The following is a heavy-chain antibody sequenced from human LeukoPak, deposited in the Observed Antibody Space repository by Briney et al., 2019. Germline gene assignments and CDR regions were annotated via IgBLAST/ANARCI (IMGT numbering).Heavy chain of an antibody. J-gene: IGHJ3*02. Sequence: GGSLRLSCAASGFTVSNNYMRWVRQAPGKGLEWVSLIYSGGSTYYADSVKGRFTISRDNSKNTVYLQMNSLRAEDTAVYYCALSRDSGWYHPRLYAFDIWGQGTMVTVSS. CDR3: ALSRDSGWYHPRLYAFDI. V-gene: IGHV3-66*01. D-gene: IGHD6-19*01. CDR1: GFTVSNNY. CDR2: IYSGGST.